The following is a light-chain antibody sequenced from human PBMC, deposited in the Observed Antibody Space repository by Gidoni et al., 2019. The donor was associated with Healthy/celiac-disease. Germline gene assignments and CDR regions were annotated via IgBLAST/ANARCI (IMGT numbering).Light chain of an antibody. J-gene: IGKJ2*01. CDR1: QSVSSY. Sequence: EIVLTQSPATLSLSPGERATLSCRASQSVSSYLAWYQQKPGQAPRLPIYDASNRATGIPARFSGSGSGTDFTLTISSLEPEDFAVYYCQQRSNWPPMYTFXXXTKLEIK. V-gene: IGKV3-11*01. CDR2: DAS. CDR3: QQRSNWPPMYT.